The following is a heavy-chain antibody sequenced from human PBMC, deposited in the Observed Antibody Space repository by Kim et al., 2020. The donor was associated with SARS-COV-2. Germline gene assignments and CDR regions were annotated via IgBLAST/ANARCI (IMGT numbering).Heavy chain of an antibody. CDR2: INQGGREK. D-gene: IGHD2-15*01. V-gene: IGHV3-7*03. J-gene: IGHJ4*02. CDR3: TRDHGGGNGD. CDR1: GFTFNQNW. Sequence: GGSLRLSCVGYGFTFNQNWMSWVRQAPGKGLEWLAIINQGGREKHYVHSVEGRFTISRDNARNSLYLEMNNLRAEDTALYYCTRDHGGGNGDWGRGTLVTVSS.